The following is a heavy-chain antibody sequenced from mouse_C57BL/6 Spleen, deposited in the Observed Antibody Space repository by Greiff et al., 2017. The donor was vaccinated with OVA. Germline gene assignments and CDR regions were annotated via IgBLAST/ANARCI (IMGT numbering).Heavy chain of an antibody. CDR1: GFTFTDYY. CDR3: ARSPTYGSSPYAMDY. D-gene: IGHD1-1*01. V-gene: IGHV7-3*01. J-gene: IGHJ4*01. CDR2: IRNKANGYTT. Sequence: DVKLVESGGGLVQPGGSLSLSCAASGFTFTDYYMSWVRQPPGKALEWLGFIRNKANGYTTEYSASVKGRFTIARDNSQSILYLQMNALRAEDSATYYCARSPTYGSSPYAMDYWGQGTSVTVSS.